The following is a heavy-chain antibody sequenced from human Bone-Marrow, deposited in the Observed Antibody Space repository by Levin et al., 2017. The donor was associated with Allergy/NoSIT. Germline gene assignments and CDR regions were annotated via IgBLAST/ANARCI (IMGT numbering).Heavy chain of an antibody. CDR2: ISSDGRKE. J-gene: IGHJ5*02. D-gene: IGHD3-10*01. CDR1: GFTFSSYG. Sequence: GESLKISCAASGFTFSSYGMHWVRQAPGKGLEWLAGISSDGRKEYYAESVKGRFTNSRENFKNTLYLQLNNLRVEDTAVYYCAKDSGRVQGWFDPWGRGTLVTVTS. CDR3: AKDSGRVQGWFDP. V-gene: IGHV3-30*18.